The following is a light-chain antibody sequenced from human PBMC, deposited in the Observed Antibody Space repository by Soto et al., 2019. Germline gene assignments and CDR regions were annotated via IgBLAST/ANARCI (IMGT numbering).Light chain of an antibody. CDR2: EVS. Sequence: QSVLTQPASVSGSPGQSITISCTGTSSDIGGYNYVSWYQQHPGKAPKLMIYEVSNRPSGVSNRFSGSKSGNTASLTISGLGAEDEADYYCTSYTSSSTNSVFGTGTKLTVL. V-gene: IGLV2-14*01. CDR1: SSDIGGYNY. J-gene: IGLJ1*01. CDR3: TSYTSSSTNSV.